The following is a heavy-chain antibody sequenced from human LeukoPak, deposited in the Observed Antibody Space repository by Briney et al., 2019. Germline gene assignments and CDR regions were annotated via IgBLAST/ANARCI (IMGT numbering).Heavy chain of an antibody. Sequence: PGGSLRLSCTASGFTFSSYAMHWVRRAPGKGLEWVAVIWYDGSNKYYPDSVKGRFTISRDNSKNTLYLQMNSLRVEDTVVYYCARDPAGKYSSSWFDYWGQGTLVTASS. V-gene: IGHV3-33*01. J-gene: IGHJ4*02. D-gene: IGHD6-13*01. CDR3: ARDPAGKYSSSWFDY. CDR1: GFTFSSYA. CDR2: IWYDGSNK.